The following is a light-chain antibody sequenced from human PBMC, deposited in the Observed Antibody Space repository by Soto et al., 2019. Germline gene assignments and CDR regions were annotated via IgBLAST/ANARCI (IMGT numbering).Light chain of an antibody. CDR2: GAS. V-gene: IGKV3-15*01. Sequence: EIVMTQSPATLSVSPGERATLSCRASQSASGNFAWYQQKPGQAPRPLIYGASTRATGITDRISGSGSGTEFTLTISSLQSEDFAVYYCQQYNKWPLTFGGGTKVEI. J-gene: IGKJ4*01. CDR3: QQYNKWPLT. CDR1: QSASGN.